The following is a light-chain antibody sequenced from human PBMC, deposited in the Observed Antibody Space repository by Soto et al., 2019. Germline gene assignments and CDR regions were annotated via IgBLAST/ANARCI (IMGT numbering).Light chain of an antibody. Sequence: EIVLTQSPGTLSLSPGDRATLSCRASQSVSSNYLAWYQQKPGQAPRLLIYGASNKATGIPDRFSGSGSGTDFTLTISRLEPEDFAVYYCQQYGRSSLTFGGGTKMEIK. CDR2: GAS. CDR1: QSVSSNY. J-gene: IGKJ4*01. V-gene: IGKV3-20*01. CDR3: QQYGRSSLT.